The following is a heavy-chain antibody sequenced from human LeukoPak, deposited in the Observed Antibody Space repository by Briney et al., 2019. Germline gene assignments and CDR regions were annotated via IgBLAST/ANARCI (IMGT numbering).Heavy chain of an antibody. CDR1: GFTFSSYA. Sequence: GGSLRLSCAASGFTFSSYAMSRVRQAPGKGLEWVSAISGSGGSTYYADSVKGRFTISRDNSKNTLYLQMNSLRAEDTAVYYCAKDSPSSNIVVVPAAIGTFDYWGQGTLVTVSS. CDR3: AKDSPSSNIVVVPAAIGTFDY. D-gene: IGHD2-2*01. CDR2: ISGSGGST. J-gene: IGHJ4*02. V-gene: IGHV3-23*01.